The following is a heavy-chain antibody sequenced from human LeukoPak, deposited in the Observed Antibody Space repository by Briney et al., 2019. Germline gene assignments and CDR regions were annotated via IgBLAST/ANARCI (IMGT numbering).Heavy chain of an antibody. Sequence: SETLSLTCTVSGGSISSYYWSWIRQPAGKGLEWIGRIYTSGSTNYNPSLKSRVTMSVDTSKNQFSLKLSSVTAADTAVYYCARRYSGYDYGYFDYWGQGTLVTVSS. V-gene: IGHV4-4*07. CDR2: IYTSGST. CDR3: ARRYSGYDYGYFDY. CDR1: GGSISSYY. D-gene: IGHD5-12*01. J-gene: IGHJ4*02.